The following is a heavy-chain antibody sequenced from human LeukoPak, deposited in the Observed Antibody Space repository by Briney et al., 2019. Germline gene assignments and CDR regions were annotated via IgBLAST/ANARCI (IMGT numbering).Heavy chain of an antibody. V-gene: IGHV3-74*01. Sequence: GGSLRLSCAASGFTFSSYWMHWVRQAPGKGLVWVSRINSDGSSTSYADSVKGRFTISRDNAKNTLYLQMNSLRAEDTAVYYCARVGYDSSGYPFDYWGQGTLVTVSS. CDR2: INSDGSST. D-gene: IGHD3-22*01. CDR3: ARVGYDSSGYPFDY. J-gene: IGHJ4*02. CDR1: GFTFSSYW.